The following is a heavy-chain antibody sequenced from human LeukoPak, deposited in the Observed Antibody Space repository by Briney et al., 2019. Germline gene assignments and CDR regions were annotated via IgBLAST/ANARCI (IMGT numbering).Heavy chain of an antibody. CDR2: ISNDGSKK. D-gene: IGHD5-18*01. J-gene: IGHJ4*02. Sequence: GGSLRLSCAASGFTFSSYGMHWVRQAPGKGLDWVAVISNDGSKKYYADSVEGRFTISRDNSKNTLSLQVSSLRTEDTAVYYCAKDRYSYAFEYSDSWGQGTLVTVSS. CDR1: GFTFSSYG. V-gene: IGHV3-30*18. CDR3: AKDRYSYAFEYSDS.